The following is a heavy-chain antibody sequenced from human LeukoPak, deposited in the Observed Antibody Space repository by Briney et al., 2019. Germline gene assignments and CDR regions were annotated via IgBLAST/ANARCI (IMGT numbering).Heavy chain of an antibody. CDR1: GFTFSRYW. V-gene: IGHV3-7*03. J-gene: IGHJ6*02. CDR2: INLSGSET. Sequence: GGSLRLSCVGSGFTFSRYWITWVRQAPGKGLEWVANINLSGSETYYVDSVKGRLTISKDNAKNSLYLQMSTLRAEDTAVYYCARGDYDFWSGYSSGMDVWGQGTTVTVSS. CDR3: ARGDYDFWSGYSSGMDV. D-gene: IGHD3-3*01.